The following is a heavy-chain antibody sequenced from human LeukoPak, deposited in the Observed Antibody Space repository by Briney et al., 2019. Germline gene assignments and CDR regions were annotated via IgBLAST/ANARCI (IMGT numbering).Heavy chain of an antibody. V-gene: IGHV4-39*07. CDR1: GGSISSSSYY. CDR3: ARDPVYGGNSGPFDY. J-gene: IGHJ4*02. Sequence: PSETLSLTCTVSGGSISSSSYYWGWIRQPPGKGLEWIGSTYYSGSTYYHPSLKSRVTISVDTSKNQFSLKLSSVTAADTAVYYCARDPVYGGNSGPFDYWGQGTLVTVSS. D-gene: IGHD4-23*01. CDR2: TYYSGST.